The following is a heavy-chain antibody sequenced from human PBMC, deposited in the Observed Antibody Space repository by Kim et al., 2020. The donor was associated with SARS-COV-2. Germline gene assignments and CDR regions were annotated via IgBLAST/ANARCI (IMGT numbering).Heavy chain of an antibody. D-gene: IGHD5-12*01. CDR3: VRGMAQPRDY. J-gene: IGHJ4*02. V-gene: IGHV1-2*06. CDR2: INPNNDVT. CDR1: GYTFTDYQ. Sequence: ASVKVSCKTSGYTFTDYQIHWVRQAPGQGLEWMGRINPNNDVTNYLQKFQGRVTLTRDTPITTVYMELSRLTSDDTAVYYCVRGMAQPRDYWGQGTLIIVSS.